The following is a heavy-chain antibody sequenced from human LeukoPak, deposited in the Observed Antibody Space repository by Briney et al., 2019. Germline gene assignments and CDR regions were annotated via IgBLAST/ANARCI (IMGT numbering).Heavy chain of an antibody. CDR2: IYYSGTT. D-gene: IGHD2/OR15-2a*01. Sequence: SETLSLTCTVSGGSISISSDYCGWIRQPPGKGLEWSGDIYYSGTTNYNPSLKSRVTMSVDTSKNHFSLKLNSATAADTAVYYCARRLSTRSYYLDDWGQGTLVTVSS. V-gene: IGHV4-39*02. J-gene: IGHJ4*02. CDR1: GGSISISSDY. CDR3: ARRLSTRSYYLDD.